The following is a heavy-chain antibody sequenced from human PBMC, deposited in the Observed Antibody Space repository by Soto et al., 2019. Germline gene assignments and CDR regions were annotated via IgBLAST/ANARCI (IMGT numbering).Heavy chain of an antibody. D-gene: IGHD1-26*01. V-gene: IGHV1-46*01. Sequence: ASVKVSCKASGYAFTSYYMYWVRQAPGQGLEWMGIINPSGGSTSYAQKFQGRVTMTRDTSTSTVYMELSSLRSEDTAVYYCAGWYSGSLSHSYYGMDVWGQGTTVTVSS. CDR3: AGWYSGSLSHSYYGMDV. CDR2: INPSGGST. J-gene: IGHJ6*02. CDR1: GYAFTSYY.